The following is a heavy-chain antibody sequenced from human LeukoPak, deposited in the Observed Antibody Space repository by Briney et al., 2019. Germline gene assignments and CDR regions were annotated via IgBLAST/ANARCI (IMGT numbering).Heavy chain of an antibody. Sequence: SETLSLTCTVSGDSISSSTYCWGWLRPPPGKGLVGVGSIYSSRSTYDNPPLKSRVTISVDTSKNQFSLKLSSVTAADTAVYYCARRNGYINDWPNWFAPWGQGTLVTVSS. CDR1: GDSISSSTYC. V-gene: IGHV4-39*01. CDR2: IYSSRST. CDR3: ARRNGYINDWPNWFAP. D-gene: IGHD6-19*01. J-gene: IGHJ5*02.